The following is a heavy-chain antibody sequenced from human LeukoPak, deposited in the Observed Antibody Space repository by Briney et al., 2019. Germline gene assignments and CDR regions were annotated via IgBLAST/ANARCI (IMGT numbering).Heavy chain of an antibody. J-gene: IGHJ4*02. CDR1: GYTFTGYY. CDR2: INPNSGGT. CDR3: ARDPLLTYDSSGYGGDY. V-gene: IGHV1-2*02. D-gene: IGHD3-22*01. Sequence: ASVKVSCKASGYTFTGYYMHWVRQAPGQGLEWMGWINPNSGGTNYAQKFQGRVTMTRDTSISTAYMELSRLRSDDTAVYYCARDPLLTYDSSGYGGDYWGQGTLVTVSS.